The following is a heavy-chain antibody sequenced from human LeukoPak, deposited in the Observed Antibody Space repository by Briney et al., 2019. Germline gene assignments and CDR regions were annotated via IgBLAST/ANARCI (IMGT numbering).Heavy chain of an antibody. Sequence: GGSLRLSCAASGFTFRSFYMSWVRQAPGKGLEWVANIKPDGSESECVDSVKGRFTISRDNARNSLYLQMDSLRAEDTAVYYCARTHIAAAPLDPWGQGTLVTVSS. V-gene: IGHV3-7*03. CDR1: GFTFRSFY. CDR3: ARTHIAAAPLDP. J-gene: IGHJ5*02. CDR2: IKPDGSES. D-gene: IGHD6-13*01.